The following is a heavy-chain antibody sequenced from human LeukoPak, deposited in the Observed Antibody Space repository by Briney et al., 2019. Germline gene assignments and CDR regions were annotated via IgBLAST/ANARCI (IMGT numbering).Heavy chain of an antibody. Sequence: GGSLRLSCAASGFTFSNYAMSWVRQAPGRGLDWVSSIDNSGGRTFYADSVKGRFTFSRDNSRNTLYLQVNSLRVEDTAVYYCAKHLQKMSESADRFSPFDYWGQGTLATVSS. CDR3: AKHLQKMSESADRFSPFDY. D-gene: IGHD3-16*02. CDR2: IDNSGGRT. V-gene: IGHV3-23*01. J-gene: IGHJ4*02. CDR1: GFTFSNYA.